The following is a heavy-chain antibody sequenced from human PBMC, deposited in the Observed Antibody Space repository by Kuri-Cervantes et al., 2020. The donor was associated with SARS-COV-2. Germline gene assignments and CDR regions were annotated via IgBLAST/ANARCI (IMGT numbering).Heavy chain of an antibody. Sequence: SLKISYAASGFIFDAYAMHWVRQAPGKGLEWVSCISWNSGNIGYADSVKGRFTISRDNAKNSLYLQMNSLRAEDTAVYYCARDLAERIAVAGGYYYYGMDVWGQGTTVTVSS. CDR3: ARDLAERIAVAGGYYYYGMDV. CDR1: GFIFDAYA. J-gene: IGHJ6*02. V-gene: IGHV3-9*01. CDR2: ISWNSGNI. D-gene: IGHD6-19*01.